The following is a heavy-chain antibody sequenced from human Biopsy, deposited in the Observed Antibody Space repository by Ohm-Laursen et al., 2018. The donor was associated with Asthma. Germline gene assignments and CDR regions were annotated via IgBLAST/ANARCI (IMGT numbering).Heavy chain of an antibody. Sequence: SLRLSCAAAGFSFDDCAMHWVRQAPGKGLEWASSISWNSGNIDYAVSVKGRFTISRDNAKNSLYLQMQSLRPEDTAFYYCAKSADYYDSTDYLDFWGRGTLVTVSS. CDR3: AKSADYYDSTDYLDF. CDR2: ISWNSGNI. D-gene: IGHD3-22*01. V-gene: IGHV3-9*01. CDR1: GFSFDDCA. J-gene: IGHJ4*01.